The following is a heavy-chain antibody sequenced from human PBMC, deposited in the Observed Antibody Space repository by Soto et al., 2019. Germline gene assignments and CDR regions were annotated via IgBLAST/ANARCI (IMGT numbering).Heavy chain of an antibody. Sequence: QVQLVQSGAEVKKPGSSVKVSCKASGGTFSSYAISWVRQAPGQGLEWMGGIIPIFGTANYAQKFQGRVTITADESTSTVYVRLSSLRSEDTAVYYCERGLAQPASWFDAWGQVCLVTVSS. CDR3: ERGLAQPASWFDA. J-gene: IGHJ5*02. CDR1: GGTFSSYA. D-gene: IGHD3-3*02. CDR2: IIPIFGTA. V-gene: IGHV1-69*01.